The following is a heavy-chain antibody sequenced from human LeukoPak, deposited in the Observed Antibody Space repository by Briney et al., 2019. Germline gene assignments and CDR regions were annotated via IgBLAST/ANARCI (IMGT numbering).Heavy chain of an antibody. CDR2: INSDGSST. V-gene: IGHV3-74*01. CDR3: ARDVALPSYYYGMDV. J-gene: IGHJ6*02. CDR1: GFTFSSYW. Sequence: GGSLRLSCAASGFTFSSYWMHWVRQAPGKGLVWVSRINSDGSSTSYADSVKGRFTISRDNAKNTLYLQMNSLRAEDTAVYYCARDVALPSYYYGMDVWGQGTTVTVSS. D-gene: IGHD5-12*01.